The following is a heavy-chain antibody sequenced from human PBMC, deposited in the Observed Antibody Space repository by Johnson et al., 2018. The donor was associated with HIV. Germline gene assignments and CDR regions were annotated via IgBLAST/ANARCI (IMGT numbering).Heavy chain of an antibody. D-gene: IGHD6-6*01. V-gene: IGHV3-74*01. Sequence: VQLVESGGDLVQPGGSLRLSCAASRFTFSSYWMHWVRQVPGKGLVWVSGINSDGSDTRYADSVKGRFTISRDNAKTTLYLQMNSLRAEDTAVYYCARVGQKLVPVPRGAFDIWGQGTMVTVSS. CDR1: RFTFSSYW. CDR2: INSDGSDT. J-gene: IGHJ3*02. CDR3: ARVGQKLVPVPRGAFDI.